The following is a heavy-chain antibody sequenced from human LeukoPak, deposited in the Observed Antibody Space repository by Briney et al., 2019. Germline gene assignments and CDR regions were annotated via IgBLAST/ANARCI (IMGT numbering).Heavy chain of an antibody. CDR3: ARLNIVGEYPLFDY. Sequence: GGSLRLSCAASGFTFSSYAMSWVRQAPGKGLEWVSAISGSGGSTYYADSVKGRFTISRDNAQKSLYLQMNSLRAEDTAAYYCARLNIVGEYPLFDYWGQGTLVTVSS. D-gene: IGHD1-26*01. CDR2: ISGSGGST. V-gene: IGHV3-23*01. CDR1: GFTFSSYA. J-gene: IGHJ4*02.